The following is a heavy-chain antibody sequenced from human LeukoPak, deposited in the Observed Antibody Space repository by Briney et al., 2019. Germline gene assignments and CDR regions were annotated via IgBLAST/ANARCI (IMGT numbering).Heavy chain of an antibody. CDR3: AKASFYSGSGSYYKY. Sequence: GGSLRLSCAASGFTFSSYAMSWVRQAPGKGLEWVSAISGSGGSTYYADSVKGRFTISRDNSKNTLYLQMNSLRAEDTAVYYCAKASFYSGSGSYYKYWGQGTLVTVSS. D-gene: IGHD3-10*01. V-gene: IGHV3-23*01. J-gene: IGHJ4*02. CDR1: GFTFSSYA. CDR2: ISGSGGST.